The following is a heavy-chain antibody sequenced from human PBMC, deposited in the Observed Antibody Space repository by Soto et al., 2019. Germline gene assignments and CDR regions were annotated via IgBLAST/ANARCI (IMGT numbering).Heavy chain of an antibody. V-gene: IGHV2-5*02. J-gene: IGHJ4*02. CDR2: NDWGANK. D-gene: IGHD5-12*01. CDR1: GFSLSTSGVG. CDR3: AHSQRGPRDF. Sequence: GPTLVNPTQTLTLTCSFSGFSLSTSGVGVGWIRQPPGKALEWLALNDWGANKWYSPSLKSRLTITKDTSKDQVVLTVTNMDPLDTATYFCAHSQRGPRDFWGQGILVTVSS.